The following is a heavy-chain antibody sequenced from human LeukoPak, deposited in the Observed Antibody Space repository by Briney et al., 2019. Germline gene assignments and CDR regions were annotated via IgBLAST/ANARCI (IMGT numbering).Heavy chain of an antibody. CDR1: GFTFSSYG. CDR2: IWYDGSNK. CDR3: ARKHIVAGYYYMDV. V-gene: IGHV3-33*01. D-gene: IGHD5-12*01. Sequence: PGRSLRLSCAASGFTFSSYGMHWVRQAPGKGLEWVAVIWYDGSNKYYADSVKGRFTISRDNSKNTLYLQMNSLRAEDTAVYYYARKHIVAGYYYMDVWGKGTTVTVSS. J-gene: IGHJ6*03.